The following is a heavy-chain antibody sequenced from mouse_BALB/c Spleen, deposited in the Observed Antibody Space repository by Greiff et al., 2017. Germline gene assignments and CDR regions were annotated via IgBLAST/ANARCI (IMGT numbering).Heavy chain of an antibody. D-gene: IGHD2-14*01. CDR1: GYTFSSYW. CDR3: ARKGYYRYDGRGYAMDY. J-gene: IGHJ4*01. Sequence: QVQLQQSGAELMKPGASVKISCKATGYTFSSYWIEWVKQRPGHGLEWIGEILPGSGSTNYNEKFKGKATFTADTSSNTAYMQLSSLTSEDSAVYYCARKGYYRYDGRGYAMDYWGQGTSVTVSS. V-gene: IGHV1-9*01. CDR2: ILPGSGST.